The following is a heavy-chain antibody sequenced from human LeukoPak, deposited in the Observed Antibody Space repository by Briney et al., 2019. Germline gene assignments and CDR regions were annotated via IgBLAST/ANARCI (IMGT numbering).Heavy chain of an antibody. CDR1: GFTFSSYG. J-gene: IGHJ4*02. Sequence: GESLKISCAASGFTFSSYGMHWVRQAPGKGLEWVAVISYDGSNKYYADSVKGRFTISRDNSKNTLYLQMNSLRAEDTAVHYCAKDLLRFGELLWRGGVDYWGQGTLVTVSS. CDR2: ISYDGSNK. D-gene: IGHD3-10*01. V-gene: IGHV3-30*18. CDR3: AKDLLRFGELLWRGGVDY.